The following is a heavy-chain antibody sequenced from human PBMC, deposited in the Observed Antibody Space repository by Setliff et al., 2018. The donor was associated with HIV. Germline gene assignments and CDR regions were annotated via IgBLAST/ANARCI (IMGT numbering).Heavy chain of an antibody. Sequence: GASVKVSCKASGNTFTSGYMHWVRQAPGQGLEWMGRIIPILGTANYAQNFQGRLTITADKSTSTTYMELSSLRSEDTAIYYCARDRVPYSSSPSALDPWGQGTQVTVSS. D-gene: IGHD2-2*01. CDR2: IIPILGTA. CDR3: ARDRVPYSSSPSALDP. J-gene: IGHJ5*02. CDR1: GNTFTSGY. V-gene: IGHV1-69*08.